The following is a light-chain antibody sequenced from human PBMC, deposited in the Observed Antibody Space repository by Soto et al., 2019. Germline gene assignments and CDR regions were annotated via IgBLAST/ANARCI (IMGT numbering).Light chain of an antibody. J-gene: IGKJ3*01. Sequence: DIQMTQSPSSLSAYVGDRVTITCRPSQIINSYLNWYQQKPGEAPKLLIYRASSLQSGVPSRFSGGGSGTEFTLTIDSLQREDFATYFCLQSFTLPLTFGPGTKVDIK. V-gene: IGKV1-39*01. CDR3: LQSFTLPLT. CDR2: RAS. CDR1: QIINSY.